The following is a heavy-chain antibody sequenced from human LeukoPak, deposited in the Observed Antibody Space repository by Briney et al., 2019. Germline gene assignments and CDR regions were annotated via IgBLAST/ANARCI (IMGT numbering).Heavy chain of an antibody. V-gene: IGHV4-59*08. CDR1: GGSISSYY. J-gene: IGHJ2*01. CDR3: ARLIAVAGTTCWYFDL. CDR2: IYYSGST. D-gene: IGHD6-19*01. Sequence: SETLSLTCTVSGGSISSYYWSWIRQPPGKGLEWIGYIYYSGSTNYNPSLKSRVTISVDTSKNQFSLKLSSVTAADTAVYYCARLIAVAGTTCWYFDLWGRGTLVTVSS.